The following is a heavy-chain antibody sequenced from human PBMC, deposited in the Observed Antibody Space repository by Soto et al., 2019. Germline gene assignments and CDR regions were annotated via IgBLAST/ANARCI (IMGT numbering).Heavy chain of an antibody. D-gene: IGHD5-18*01. J-gene: IGHJ4*02. V-gene: IGHV3-48*02. Sequence: PGGSLRLSCAASGFTFSSYSMNWVRQAPGKGLEWVSYISSSSSTIYYADSVKGRFTISRDNAKNSLYLQMNSLRDEDTAVYYCARRSPYSYGKSFDYWGQGTLVTVSS. CDR1: GFTFSSYS. CDR2: ISSSSSTI. CDR3: ARRSPYSYGKSFDY.